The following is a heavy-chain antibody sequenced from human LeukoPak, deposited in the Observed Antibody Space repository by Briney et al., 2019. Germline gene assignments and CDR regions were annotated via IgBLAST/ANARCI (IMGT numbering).Heavy chain of an antibody. Sequence: ASVKVSCKASGGTFSSYAISWVRQAPGQGLECMGGIIPIFGTANYAQKFQGRVTITADKSTSTAYMELSSLRSEDTAVYYCARTTKDRYYYGSGRLGYFDYWGQGTLVTVSS. CDR3: ARTTKDRYYYGSGRLGYFDY. D-gene: IGHD3-10*01. CDR1: GGTFSSYA. V-gene: IGHV1-69*06. CDR2: IIPIFGTA. J-gene: IGHJ4*02.